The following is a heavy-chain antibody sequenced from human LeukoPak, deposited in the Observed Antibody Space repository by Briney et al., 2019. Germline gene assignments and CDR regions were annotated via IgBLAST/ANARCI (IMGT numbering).Heavy chain of an antibody. CDR2: IRSKANSYAT. CDR3: ARSMKTTLYYFDY. J-gene: IGHJ4*02. D-gene: IGHD1-14*01. Sequence: PGGSLRLSCAASGFTFSGSAMHWVRQASGKGLEWVGRIRSKANSYATAYAASVKGRFTISRDDSKNTAYLQMNSLKTEDTAVYYCARSMKTTLYYFDYWGQGTLVTVSS. CDR1: GFTFSGSA. V-gene: IGHV3-73*01.